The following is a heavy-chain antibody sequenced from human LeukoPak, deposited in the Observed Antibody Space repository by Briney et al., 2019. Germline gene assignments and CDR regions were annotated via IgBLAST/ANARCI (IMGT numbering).Heavy chain of an antibody. V-gene: IGHV4-30-2*01. Sequence: PSETLSLTCAVSGGSISSGGYSWSWIRQPPGKGLEWIGYIYHSGSTYYNPSLKSRVTISVDTSKNQFSLKLSSVTAADTAVYYCARVVTMVRGVISHGYFDYWGQGALVTVSS. CDR2: IYHSGST. CDR3: ARVVTMVRGVISHGYFDY. J-gene: IGHJ4*02. D-gene: IGHD3-10*01. CDR1: GGSISSGGYS.